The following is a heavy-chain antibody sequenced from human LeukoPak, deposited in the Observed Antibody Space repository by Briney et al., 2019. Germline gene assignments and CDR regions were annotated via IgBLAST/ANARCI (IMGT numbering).Heavy chain of an antibody. CDR1: GGSFSGYY. Sequence: PSETLSLTCAVYGGSFSGYYWSWIRQPPGKGLEWIGEINHSGSTNYNPSLKSRVTISVDTSKNQFSLKLSSVTAADTAVYYYAGLIAAAGTDAFDIWGQGTMVTVSS. D-gene: IGHD6-13*01. CDR3: AGLIAAAGTDAFDI. J-gene: IGHJ3*02. CDR2: INHSGST. V-gene: IGHV4-34*01.